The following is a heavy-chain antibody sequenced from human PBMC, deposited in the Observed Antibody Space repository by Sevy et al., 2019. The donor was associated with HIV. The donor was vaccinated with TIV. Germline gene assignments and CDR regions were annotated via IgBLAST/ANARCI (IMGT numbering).Heavy chain of an antibody. V-gene: IGHV3-53*01. J-gene: IGHJ3*02. CDR2: IYSGVTT. CDR3: ARVSVYYYDSSGCYTTGNAFDI. Sequence: GGSLRLSCAASGFTVGSNYMSWVRQAPGKGLEWVSIIYSGVTTSYADSVKGRFTISRDNSKNTLYLQMNSLRAEDTAVYYCARVSVYYYDSSGCYTTGNAFDIWGQGTMVTVSS. CDR1: GFTVGSNY. D-gene: IGHD3-22*01.